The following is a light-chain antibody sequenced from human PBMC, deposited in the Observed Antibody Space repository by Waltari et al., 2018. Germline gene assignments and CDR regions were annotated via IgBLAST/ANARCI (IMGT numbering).Light chain of an antibody. Sequence: DIQMTQSPSTLSASVGDRGTITCRASQSISIWLAWYQQKPGKAPKLLIYDASSLESGVPSRFSGSGSGTEFTLTITNLQPDDFATYYCQQYKSYFFGQGTKVEIK. J-gene: IGKJ2*01. CDR3: QQYKSYF. V-gene: IGKV1-5*01. CDR2: DAS. CDR1: QSISIW.